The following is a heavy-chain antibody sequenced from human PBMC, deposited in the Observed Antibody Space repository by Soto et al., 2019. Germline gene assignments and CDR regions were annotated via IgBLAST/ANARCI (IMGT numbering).Heavy chain of an antibody. V-gene: IGHV4-34*01. J-gene: IGHJ5*02. Sequence: PSGTLSLTCAVYGGSFSGYYWSWIRQPPGKGLEWTGEINHSGSTNYNPSLKSRVTISVDTSKNQFSLKLSSVTAADTAVYYCARSGTHYYDSSGYYYDCFDPWGQGTLVTVSS. CDR3: ARSGTHYYDSSGYYYDCFDP. CDR2: INHSGST. D-gene: IGHD3-22*01. CDR1: GGSFSGYY.